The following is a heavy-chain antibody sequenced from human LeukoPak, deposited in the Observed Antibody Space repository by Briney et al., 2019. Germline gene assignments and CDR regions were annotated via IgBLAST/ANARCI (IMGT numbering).Heavy chain of an antibody. D-gene: IGHD1-26*01. Sequence: GGSLRLSCAASGFTFSSYEMNWVRQAPGKGLEWVSSITSSSSYMYYADSVKGRFTISRDNAKNSLYLQINSLRAEDTAVCYCARDPYSGGYGDYYYYYMDVWGKGTTVTISS. V-gene: IGHV3-21*01. CDR1: GFTFSSYE. CDR2: ITSSSSYM. CDR3: ARDPYSGGYGDYYYYYMDV. J-gene: IGHJ6*03.